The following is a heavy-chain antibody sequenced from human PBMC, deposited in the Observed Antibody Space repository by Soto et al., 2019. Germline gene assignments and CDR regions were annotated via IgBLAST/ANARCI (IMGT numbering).Heavy chain of an antibody. D-gene: IGHD2-21*01. CDR1: GGPFSGVY. CDR2: VNHRGSA. V-gene: IGHV4-34*01. Sequence: LSLTCAVSGGPFSGVYWSWIRQPPGKGLEWIGGVNHRGSANYNPSLESRVTMSVDTSKNQFSLKLTSVTAADSAVYYCARDAFCGSGTCRVGHWFDPWGQGTLVTVSS. J-gene: IGHJ5*02. CDR3: ARDAFCGSGTCRVGHWFDP.